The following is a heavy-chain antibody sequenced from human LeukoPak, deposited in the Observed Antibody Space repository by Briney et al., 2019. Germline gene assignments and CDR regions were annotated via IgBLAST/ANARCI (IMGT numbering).Heavy chain of an antibody. CDR2: IYYTGST. Sequence: SDTLSLTCTVSGGSISTRDYYWGWIRHPPGKGLEWIASIYYTGSTYYRPSLRSRATMSVDTSKNQFSLELSAVTAADTAFYYCARVLYYYDDSGYSFDLWGRGTLVAVSS. CDR1: GGSISTRDYY. V-gene: IGHV4-39*01. D-gene: IGHD3-22*01. J-gene: IGHJ2*01. CDR3: ARVLYYYDDSGYSFDL.